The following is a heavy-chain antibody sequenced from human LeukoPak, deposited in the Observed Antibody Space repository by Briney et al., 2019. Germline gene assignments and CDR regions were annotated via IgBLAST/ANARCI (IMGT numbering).Heavy chain of an antibody. CDR2: ISYDGSNK. D-gene: IGHD1-26*01. Sequence: GGSLRLSCAASGFTFSSYGMNWVRQAPGKGLEWVAVISYDGSNKYYADSVKGRFTISRDNSKNTLYLQMNSLRAEDTAVYYCAKPKRFGIVMPWDYWGQGTLVTVSS. V-gene: IGHV3-30*18. CDR3: AKPKRFGIVMPWDY. J-gene: IGHJ4*02. CDR1: GFTFSSYG.